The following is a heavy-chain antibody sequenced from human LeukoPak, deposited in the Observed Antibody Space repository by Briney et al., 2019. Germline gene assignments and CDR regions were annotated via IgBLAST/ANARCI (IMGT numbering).Heavy chain of an antibody. V-gene: IGHV3-11*04. D-gene: IGHD5-18*01. CDR2: ISSGSSTI. CDR3: ANEGEIGYGYFY. Sequence: GGSLRLSCVASGFTFSDSYMAWVRQAPGKGLEWVSYISSGSSTIYYADSVSGRFTIFRDNAKNSLYLQMNSLRAEDTAVYYCANEGEIGYGYFYWGQGTLVTVSS. J-gene: IGHJ4*02. CDR1: GFTFSDSY.